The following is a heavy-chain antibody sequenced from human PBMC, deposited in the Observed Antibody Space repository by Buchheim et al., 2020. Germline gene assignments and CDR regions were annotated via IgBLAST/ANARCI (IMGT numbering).Heavy chain of an antibody. Sequence: QVQLVESGGGVVQPGRSLRLSCAASGFTFSSYGMHWVRQAPGKGLEWVAVISYDGSNKYYADSVKGRFTISRDNSKNTLYLQMNSLRAEDTAVYYCAKDFSRRNPGLDYWGQGTL. CDR2: ISYDGSNK. V-gene: IGHV3-30*18. D-gene: IGHD1-14*01. CDR3: AKDFSRRNPGLDY. J-gene: IGHJ4*02. CDR1: GFTFSSYG.